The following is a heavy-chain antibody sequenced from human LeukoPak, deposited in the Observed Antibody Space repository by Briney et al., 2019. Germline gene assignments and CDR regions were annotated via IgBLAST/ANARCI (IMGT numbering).Heavy chain of an antibody. D-gene: IGHD6-25*01. V-gene: IGHV3-48*01. Sequence: GGSLRLSCAASGFTFSSYTMNWVRQPPGKGLEWVSNIGTSSTTIYYADSVKGRFTISRDNAKNSLYLQMNSLRADDTAVYYCARFAAGGSYYYYMDDWGKGTTVTVSS. CDR1: GFTFSSYT. CDR3: ARFAAGGSYYYYMDD. J-gene: IGHJ6*03. CDR2: IGTSSTTI.